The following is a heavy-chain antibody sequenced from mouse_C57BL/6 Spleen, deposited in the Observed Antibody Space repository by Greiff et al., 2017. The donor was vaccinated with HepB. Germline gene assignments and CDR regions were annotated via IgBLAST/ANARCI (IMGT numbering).Heavy chain of an antibody. D-gene: IGHD1-1*02. CDR1: GYAFSSYW. Sequence: QVQLKESGAELVKPGASVKISCKASGYAFSSYWMNWVKQRPGKGLEWIGQIYPGDGDTNYNGKFKGKATLTADKSSSTAYMQLSSLTSEDSAVYFCARLWKDWYFDVWGTGTTVTVSS. CDR2: IYPGDGDT. CDR3: ARLWKDWYFDV. V-gene: IGHV1-80*01. J-gene: IGHJ1*03.